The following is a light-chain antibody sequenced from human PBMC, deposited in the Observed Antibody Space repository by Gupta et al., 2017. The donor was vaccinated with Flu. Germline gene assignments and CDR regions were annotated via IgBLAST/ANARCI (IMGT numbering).Light chain of an antibody. J-gene: IGKJ1*01. CDR1: QGISNY. CDR2: AAS. Sequence: DSQMTHSPSSLSAAVGDRVTITCRASQGISNYLAWYQQKPGKVPKLLIYAASTLQSGVPYRFSGSGSGTDFTLTISSLQPEDVATYYCQKYNSAPWTFGQGTKVEIK. CDR3: QKYNSAPWT. V-gene: IGKV1-27*01.